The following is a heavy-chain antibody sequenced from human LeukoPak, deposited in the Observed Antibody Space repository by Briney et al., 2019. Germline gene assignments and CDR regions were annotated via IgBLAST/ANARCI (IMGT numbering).Heavy chain of an antibody. Sequence: GGSLRLSCAASGFTVSSNYVSWVRQAPGKGLEWVSVIYSGGSTYYADSVKGRFTISRDNSKNTLYLQMNSLRAEDTAVYYCARQPGIAAAGQYYYYYYGMDVWGQGTTVTVSS. J-gene: IGHJ6*02. D-gene: IGHD6-13*01. CDR3: ARQPGIAAAGQYYYYYYGMDV. CDR2: IYSGGST. V-gene: IGHV3-66*02. CDR1: GFTVSSNY.